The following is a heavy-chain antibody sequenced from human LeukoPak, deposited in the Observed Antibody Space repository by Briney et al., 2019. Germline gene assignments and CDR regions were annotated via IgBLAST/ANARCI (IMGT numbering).Heavy chain of an antibody. Sequence: SETLSLTCTVSGGSIRNYYWSWIRQPPGKGLEWLGYIYHTGSTSYNPSLKSRVIMSVETSQNQFSLKVFSVTAADTAVYYCAREDSGYDYSPFYYWGQGTLVAVSS. CDR2: IYHTGST. J-gene: IGHJ4*02. CDR3: AREDSGYDYSPFYY. CDR1: GGSIRNYY. V-gene: IGHV4-59*01. D-gene: IGHD5-12*01.